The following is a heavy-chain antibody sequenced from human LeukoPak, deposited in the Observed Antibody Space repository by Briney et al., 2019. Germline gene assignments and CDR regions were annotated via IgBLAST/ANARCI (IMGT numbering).Heavy chain of an antibody. CDR2: IIPIFGTA. Sequence: GASVKVSCKASGGTFSSYAISWVRQAPGQGLEWMGGIIPIFGTANYAQKFQGRVTITADESTSTAYMELSSLRSEDTAVYYCARMGMVRGVKYYFDYWGQGTLVTVSS. V-gene: IGHV1-69*13. CDR1: GGTFSSYA. D-gene: IGHD3-10*01. J-gene: IGHJ4*02. CDR3: ARMGMVRGVKYYFDY.